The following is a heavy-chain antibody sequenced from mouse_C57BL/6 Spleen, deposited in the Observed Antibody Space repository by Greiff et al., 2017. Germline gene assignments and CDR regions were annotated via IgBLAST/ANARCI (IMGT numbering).Heavy chain of an antibody. J-gene: IGHJ2*01. CDR1: GYTFTDYY. CDR3: ARRNWSYFDY. Sequence: EVQLQQSGPVLVKPGASVKMSCKASGYTFTDYYMNWVKQSHGKSLEWIGVINPYNGGTSYNQKFKGKATLTVDKSSSTAYMELNSLTSEDSAVYYCARRNWSYFDYWGQGTTLTVSS. CDR2: INPYNGGT. V-gene: IGHV1-19*01. D-gene: IGHD4-1*02.